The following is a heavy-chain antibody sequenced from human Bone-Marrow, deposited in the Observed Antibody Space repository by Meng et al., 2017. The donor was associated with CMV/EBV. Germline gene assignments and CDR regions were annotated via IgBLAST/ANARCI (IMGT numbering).Heavy chain of an antibody. J-gene: IGHJ6*02. CDR2: ISSSSSYI. D-gene: IGHD6-19*01. CDR3: ARAEAVAGTWRY. Sequence: GGSLRLSCAASGFSFSSYSMNWVRQAPGKGLEWVSSISSSSSYIYYADSVKGRFTISRNNAKNSLYLQMNSLRAEDTAVYYCARAEAVAGTWRYWGQGTTVTVSS. V-gene: IGHV3-21*01. CDR1: GFSFSSYS.